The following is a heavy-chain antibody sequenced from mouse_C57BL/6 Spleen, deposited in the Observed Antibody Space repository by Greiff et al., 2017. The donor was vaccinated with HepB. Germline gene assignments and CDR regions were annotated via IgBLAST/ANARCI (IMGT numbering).Heavy chain of an antibody. CDR3: ASEAYFDG. CDR2: IHPGSGST. J-gene: IGHJ1*03. Sequence: QVQLQQPGAELVKPGASVKMSCKASGYTFTSYWITWVKQRPGQGLEWIGDIHPGSGSTNYNEKFKSKATLTVDTSSSTACMQLSSLTAEDSAVYYGASEAYFDGWGTGTTVTVTS. CDR1: GYTFTSYW. V-gene: IGHV1-55*01.